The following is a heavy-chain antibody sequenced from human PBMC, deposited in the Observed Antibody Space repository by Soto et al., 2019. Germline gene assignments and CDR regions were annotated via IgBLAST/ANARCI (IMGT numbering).Heavy chain of an antibody. CDR2: IGGSGGST. D-gene: IGHD6-13*01. CDR3: AKIPHSSSWYLDAFDI. J-gene: IGHJ3*02. CDR1: GFTFSSYA. Sequence: EVQLLESGGGLVQPGGSLRLSCAASGFTFSSYAMSWVRQAPGKGLEWVSAIGGSGGSTYYADSVKGRFTMSRDNAKNTLYLQMNSLRAEDTAVYYCAKIPHSSSWYLDAFDIWGQGTMVTVSS. V-gene: IGHV3-23*01.